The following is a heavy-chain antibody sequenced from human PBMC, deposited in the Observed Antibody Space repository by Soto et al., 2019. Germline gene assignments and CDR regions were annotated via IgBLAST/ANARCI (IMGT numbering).Heavy chain of an antibody. CDR1: GGSVSSGSYY. V-gene: IGHV4-61*01. D-gene: IGHD1-26*01. Sequence: SETLSLTCTVSGGSVSSGSYYWSWIRQPPGKGLEWIGYIYYSGSTNYNPSLKSRVTISVDTSKNQFSLKLSSVTAADTAVYYCARSYRGSYYQSYWGQGTLVTVSS. CDR2: IYYSGST. CDR3: ARSYRGSYYQSY. J-gene: IGHJ4*02.